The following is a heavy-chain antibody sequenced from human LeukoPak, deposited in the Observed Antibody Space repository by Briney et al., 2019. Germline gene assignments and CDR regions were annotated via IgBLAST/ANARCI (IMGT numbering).Heavy chain of an antibody. J-gene: IGHJ6*02. CDR1: GTTFTGYN. D-gene: IGHD6-13*01. CDR2: LNPNSGGT. CDR3: ASSSSWYERDYYYYYGMDV. V-gene: IGHV1-2*02. Sequence: GASVKVSCKAFGTTFTGYNMPWVRQAPGQGLGWLGWLNPNSGGTNYAQKFQGRVTMTRDTSISTAYMELSRLRSDDTAVYYCASSSSWYERDYYYYYGMDVWGQGTTVTVSS.